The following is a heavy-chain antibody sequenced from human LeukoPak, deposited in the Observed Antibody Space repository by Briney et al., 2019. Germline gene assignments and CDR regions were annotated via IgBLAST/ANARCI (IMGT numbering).Heavy chain of an antibody. J-gene: IGHJ6*02. CDR3: ARNLKIVVVPAAIQRHYYYYGMDV. D-gene: IGHD2-2*02. CDR1: GGSFSGYY. Sequence: SETLSLTCAVYGGSFSGYYWSWIRQPPGKGLEWIGEINHSGSNNYNPSLKSRVTISVDTSKNQFSLKLSSVTAADTAVYYCARNLKIVVVPAAIQRHYYYYGMDVWGQGTAVTVSS. V-gene: IGHV4-34*01. CDR2: INHSGSN.